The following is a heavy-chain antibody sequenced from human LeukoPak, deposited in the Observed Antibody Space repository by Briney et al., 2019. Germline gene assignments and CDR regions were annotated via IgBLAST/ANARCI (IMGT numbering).Heavy chain of an antibody. Sequence: SVKVSCKASGGTFSSYAISWVRQAPGQGLEWMGGIIPIFGTANYAQKFQGRVTITADESTSTAYMELSSLRSEDTAVYYCVRGPGSGWYFDYWGQGTLVTVSS. CDR1: GGTFSSYA. CDR3: VRGPGSGWYFDY. V-gene: IGHV1-69*13. D-gene: IGHD6-19*01. J-gene: IGHJ4*02. CDR2: IIPIFGTA.